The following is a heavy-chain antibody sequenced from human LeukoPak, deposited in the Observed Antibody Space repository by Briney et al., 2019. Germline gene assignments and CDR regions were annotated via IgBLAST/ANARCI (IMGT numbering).Heavy chain of an antibody. CDR3: ARVRGSNYYDSSLAFDY. CDR1: GGTFSSYA. Sequence: SVKVSCKASGGTFSSYAISWVRQAPGQGLEWMGGIIPIFGTANYAQKFQGRVTITADESTSTAYMELSSLRSEDTAVYYCARVRGSNYYDSSLAFDYWGQGTLVTVSS. J-gene: IGHJ4*02. CDR2: IIPIFGTA. V-gene: IGHV1-69*13. D-gene: IGHD3-22*01.